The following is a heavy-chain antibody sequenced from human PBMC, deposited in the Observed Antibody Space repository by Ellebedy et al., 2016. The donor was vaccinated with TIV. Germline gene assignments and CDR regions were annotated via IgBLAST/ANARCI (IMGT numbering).Heavy chain of an antibody. CDR2: IYYSGST. CDR1: GGSISSSSYY. Sequence: MPSETLSLTCTVSGGSISSSSYYWGWIRQPPGKGLEWIGSIYYSGSTYYNPSLKSRVTISVDTSKNQFSLKLSSVTAADTAVYYCASPSPLGGYDWDYWGQGTLVTVSS. J-gene: IGHJ4*02. V-gene: IGHV4-39*01. D-gene: IGHD5-12*01. CDR3: ASPSPLGGYDWDY.